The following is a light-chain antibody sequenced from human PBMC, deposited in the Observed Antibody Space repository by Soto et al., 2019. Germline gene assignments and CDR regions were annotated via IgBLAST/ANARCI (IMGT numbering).Light chain of an antibody. CDR2: DVS. J-gene: IGLJ2*01. CDR1: SSDIGDYNY. V-gene: IGLV2-14*01. Sequence: QSALTQPASMSGSPGQSITISCSGTSSDIGDYNYVSWYQQHPGKAPKLMIYDVSNRPSGVSNRFSGSKSGNTASLTISGLQAKDEAEYYCSSNTRSSTYVIFGGGTKLTVL. CDR3: SSNTRSSTYVI.